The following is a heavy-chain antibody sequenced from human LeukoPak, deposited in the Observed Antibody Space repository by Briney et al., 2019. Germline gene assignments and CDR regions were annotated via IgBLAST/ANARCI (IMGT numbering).Heavy chain of an antibody. CDR1: GFTFSSYG. Sequence: GGSLRLSCAASGFTFSSYGMHWVRQAPGKGLEWVAVIWYDGSNKYYADSVKGRFTISRDNSKNTLYLQMNSLRAEDTAVYYCARVANDYDFWSGYPNWFDPWGQGTLVTVSS. CDR2: IWYDGSNK. CDR3: ARVANDYDFWSGYPNWFDP. D-gene: IGHD3-3*01. J-gene: IGHJ5*02. V-gene: IGHV3-33*01.